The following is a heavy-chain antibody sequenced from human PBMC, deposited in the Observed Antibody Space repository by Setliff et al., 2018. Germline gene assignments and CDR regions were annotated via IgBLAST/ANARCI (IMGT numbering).Heavy chain of an antibody. V-gene: IGHV7-4-1*02. Sequence: GASVKVSCKASGYSFTTYAIGWMRQAPGQGLEWMGWINTNTGNPSNAQGFTGRFVLSLDTSVSTAYLQISGLKAEDTALYYCARVGTGSLLDYWGQGTLVTVSS. CDR1: GYSFTTYA. CDR3: ARVGTGSLLDY. J-gene: IGHJ4*02. CDR2: INTNTGNP. D-gene: IGHD1-1*01.